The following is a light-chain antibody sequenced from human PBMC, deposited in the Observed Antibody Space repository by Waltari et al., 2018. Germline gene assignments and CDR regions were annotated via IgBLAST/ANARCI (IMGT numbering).Light chain of an antibody. Sequence: DIQMTQSPSSLSASVVDRVTITCQASQDITNYLNWYQQRPGKAPKLLIYDASNLETGVPSRFSGSGSGTDFTFTISSLQPEDVATYYCQQYENFPWTFGQGTKVEVK. V-gene: IGKV1-33*01. CDR3: QQYENFPWT. CDR2: DAS. J-gene: IGKJ1*01. CDR1: QDITNY.